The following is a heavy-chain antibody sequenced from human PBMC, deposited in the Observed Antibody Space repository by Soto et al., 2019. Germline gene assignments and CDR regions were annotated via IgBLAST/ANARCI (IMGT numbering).Heavy chain of an antibody. CDR3: ARASGLSIHNWFDP. Sequence: SETLSLTCSISNGSIGGFYWNWIRQSPEKGLEWIGQIYFSGSTIYSPSFQSRVTLSVDSSKSQVALRLTSVTAADTAVYFCARASGLSIHNWFDPWGQGILVTVSS. CDR2: IYFSGST. CDR1: NGSIGGFY. J-gene: IGHJ5*02. D-gene: IGHD3-10*01. V-gene: IGHV4-59*01.